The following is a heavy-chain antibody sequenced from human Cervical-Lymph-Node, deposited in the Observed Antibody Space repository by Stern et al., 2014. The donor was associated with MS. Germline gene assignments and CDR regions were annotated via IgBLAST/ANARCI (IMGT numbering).Heavy chain of an antibody. D-gene: IGHD5-18*01. Sequence: QVQLQESGPGLVKTSGTLSLTCSVSGVSMASVNSFWSWIRQPAGKELEWIGRVYGTGLTNYSPALQSRVTLSVDTSKNQFYLKVNFVTAADTAVYYCVRDSHLGASYPHNWFDPWGQGVLVTVSS. CDR2: VYGTGLT. J-gene: IGHJ5*02. CDR1: GVSMASVNSF. CDR3: VRDSHLGASYPHNWFDP. V-gene: IGHV4-61*02.